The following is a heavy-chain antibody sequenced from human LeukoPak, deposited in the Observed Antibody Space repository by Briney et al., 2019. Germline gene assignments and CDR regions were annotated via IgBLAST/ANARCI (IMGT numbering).Heavy chain of an antibody. Sequence: SETLSLTCAVYGGSFSGYYWSWIRQPPGKGLERIGEINHSGSTNYNPSLKSRVTISVDTSKNQFSLKLSSVTAADTAVYYCARQGRRYYGSGSYRTFDYWGQGTLVTVSS. J-gene: IGHJ4*02. CDR1: GGSFSGYY. CDR2: INHSGST. D-gene: IGHD3-10*01. V-gene: IGHV4-34*01. CDR3: ARQGRRYYGSGSYRTFDY.